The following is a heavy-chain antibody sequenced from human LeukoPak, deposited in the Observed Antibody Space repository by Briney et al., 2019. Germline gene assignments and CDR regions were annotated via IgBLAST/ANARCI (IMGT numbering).Heavy chain of an antibody. CDR1: GFTFSSYA. D-gene: IGHD6-13*01. CDR3: AKAEQQLVVKDAFNI. V-gene: IGHV3-23*01. J-gene: IGHJ3*02. CDR2: ISGSGGST. Sequence: GGSLRLSCAASGFTFSSYAMSWVRQAPGKGLEWVSAISGSGGSTYYADSVKGRFTISRDNSKNTLYLQMDSLRVEDTAVYYCAKAEQQLVVKDAFNIWGQGTMVTVSS.